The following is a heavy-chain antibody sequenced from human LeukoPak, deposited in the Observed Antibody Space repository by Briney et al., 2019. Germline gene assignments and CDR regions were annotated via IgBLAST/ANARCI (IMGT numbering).Heavy chain of an antibody. CDR3: VRIIPMAAA. Sequence: GGSLRLSCAASGFTFSSYWMHWVRQAPGKGLVWVSRFNSDGSSTTYADSVKGRFTISRDNAKNTLYLQMNSLRAGDTAVYYCVRIIPMAAAWGQGTLVTVSS. CDR1: GFTFSSYW. V-gene: IGHV3-74*01. J-gene: IGHJ4*02. CDR2: FNSDGSST. D-gene: IGHD2-15*01.